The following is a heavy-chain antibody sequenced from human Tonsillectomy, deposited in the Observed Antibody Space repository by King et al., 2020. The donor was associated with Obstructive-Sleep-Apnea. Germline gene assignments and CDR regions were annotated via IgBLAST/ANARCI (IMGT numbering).Heavy chain of an antibody. Sequence: VQLQESGPGLVKPSETLSLTCSVSGGSISNYYWSWIRQPPGKGLEWIGYVYYSGSTSYNPSLWSRVTMSVDTSKNQFSLKLSSVTAADTALYYCARLYDTLRYLDYWGQGTLVTVSS. J-gene: IGHJ4*02. V-gene: IGHV4-59*08. CDR1: GGSISNYY. D-gene: IGHD3-9*01. CDR2: VYYSGST. CDR3: ARLYDTLRYLDY.